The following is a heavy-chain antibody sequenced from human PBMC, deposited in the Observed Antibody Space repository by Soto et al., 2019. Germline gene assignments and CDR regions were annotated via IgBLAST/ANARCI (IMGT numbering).Heavy chain of an antibody. Sequence: HPGGSLRLSCAASGFTFSSYWMHWVRQAPGKGLVWVSRINSDGSSTSYADSVKSRFTISRDNAKNTLYLQMNSLRAEDTAVYYCARLVPLGYSYPNDYWGQGTLVTVSS. D-gene: IGHD5-18*01. CDR1: GFTFSSYW. CDR3: ARLVPLGYSYPNDY. V-gene: IGHV3-74*01. J-gene: IGHJ4*02. CDR2: INSDGSST.